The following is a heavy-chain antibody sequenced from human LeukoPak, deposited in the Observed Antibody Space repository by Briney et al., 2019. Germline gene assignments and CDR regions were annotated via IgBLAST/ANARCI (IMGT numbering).Heavy chain of an antibody. D-gene: IGHD3-3*01. CDR3: AGEVWSGYYTSDY. CDR1: GGSISSGSYY. J-gene: IGHJ4*02. V-gene: IGHV4-61*02. Sequence: PSETLSLTCTVSGGSISSGSYYWSWIRQPAGKGLEWIGRIYTSGSTNYNPSLKSRVTISIDTSKNQFSLKLSSVTAADTAVFYCAGEVWSGYYTSDYWGQGTLVTVSS. CDR2: IYTSGST.